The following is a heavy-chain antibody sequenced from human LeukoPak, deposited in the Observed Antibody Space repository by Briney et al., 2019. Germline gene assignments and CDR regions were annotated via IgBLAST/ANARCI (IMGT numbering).Heavy chain of an antibody. CDR2: IIPIFGTA. V-gene: IGHV1-69*13. J-gene: IGHJ4*02. D-gene: IGHD3-3*01. Sequence: SVKVSCKASGGTFSSYAISWVRQAPGQGLEWMGGIIPIFGTANYAQKFQGRVTITADESTSTAYMELSSLRSEDTAVYYCARERVSYYGFWSGPRPFDYWGQGTLVTVSS. CDR3: ARERVSYYGFWSGPRPFDY. CDR1: GGTFSSYA.